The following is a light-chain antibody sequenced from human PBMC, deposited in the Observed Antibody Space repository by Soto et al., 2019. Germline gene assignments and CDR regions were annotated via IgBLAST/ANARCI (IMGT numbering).Light chain of an antibody. CDR2: DDN. V-gene: IGLV3-21*02. J-gene: IGLJ2*01. CDR1: DIGSKS. Sequence: SYELTQPPSVSVAPGQTARITWGGDDIGSKSVHWYQQKPGQAPVMVVYDDNDRPSGIPERFSGSNSGNTATLTISRVEAGDEADYYCQVWDSSSDHPVVFGGGTKVTVL. CDR3: QVWDSSSDHPVV.